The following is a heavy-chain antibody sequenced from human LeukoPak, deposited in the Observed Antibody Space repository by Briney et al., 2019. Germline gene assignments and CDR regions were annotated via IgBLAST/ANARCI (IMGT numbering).Heavy chain of an antibody. D-gene: IGHD1-14*01. CDR2: ISWNSVSI. Sequence: PGGSLRLSCAASGFTFDDYAMHWVRQAPGKGLEWVSTISWNSVSIDYADSVKGRFTISRDNAKKSLYLQMNSLKPEDTALYYCAKDLGTNYYYYGMDVWGQGTTVTVSS. V-gene: IGHV3-9*01. J-gene: IGHJ6*02. CDR1: GFTFDDYA. CDR3: AKDLGTNYYYYGMDV.